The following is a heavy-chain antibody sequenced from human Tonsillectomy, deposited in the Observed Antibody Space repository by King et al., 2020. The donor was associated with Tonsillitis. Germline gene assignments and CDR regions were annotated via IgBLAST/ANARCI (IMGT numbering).Heavy chain of an antibody. CDR2: INHSGST. D-gene: IGHD4-17*01. Sequence: VQLQQWGAGLLKPSETLSLTCAVYGGSFSGYYWSWIRQPPGKGLERIGEINHSGSTNYNPSLKSRVTISVDTSKNQFSLKLSSVTAADTAVYYCARAPPYGDYAWFDPWGQGTLVTVSS. CDR3: ARAPPYGDYAWFDP. V-gene: IGHV4-34*01. CDR1: GGSFSGYY. J-gene: IGHJ5*02.